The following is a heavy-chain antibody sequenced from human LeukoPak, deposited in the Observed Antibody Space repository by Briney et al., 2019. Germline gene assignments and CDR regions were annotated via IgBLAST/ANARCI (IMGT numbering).Heavy chain of an antibody. V-gene: IGHV4-4*02. CDR1: GASIGSTNW. Sequence: SETLSLTCVVSGASIGSTNWWTWVRQPPGKGLEWIGEIYHNGSTNHNSPLKSRVTMSVDKSKNHFSLKLNSLTAADTAVYYCARWTMARGAVYSMDVWGQGTTVIVSS. CDR3: ARWTMARGAVYSMDV. CDR2: IYHNGST. D-gene: IGHD3-10*01. J-gene: IGHJ6*02.